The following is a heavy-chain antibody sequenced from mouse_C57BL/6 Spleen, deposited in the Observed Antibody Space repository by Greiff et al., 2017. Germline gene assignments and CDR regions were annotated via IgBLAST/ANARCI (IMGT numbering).Heavy chain of an antibody. J-gene: IGHJ2*01. CDR2: IDPNSGGT. CDR3: ARSEGFYFDY. V-gene: IGHV1-64*01. Sequence: QVQLQQPGAELVKPGASVKLSCKASGYTFTSYWMHWVKQRPGQGLEWIGRIDPNSGGTKYNEKFKSKATLTVDKSSSTAYMQLSSLTSEDYAVYSCARSEGFYFDYWGQGTTLTVSS. CDR1: GYTFTSYW.